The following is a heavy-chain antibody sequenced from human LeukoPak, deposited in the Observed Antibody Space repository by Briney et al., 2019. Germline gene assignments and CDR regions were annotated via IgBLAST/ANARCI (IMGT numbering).Heavy chain of an antibody. Sequence: PSETLSLTCTVSGASISSYYWSWIRQPPGKGLEWIGYIYHSGSTNYNPSLKSRVTISVDTPKNQCSLKVSFVTAADTAVYYCARQILFHSERWLKFFDYWGQGTLVTVSS. CDR3: ARQILFHSERWLKFFDY. J-gene: IGHJ4*02. D-gene: IGHD5-24*01. CDR2: IYHSGST. V-gene: IGHV4-59*01. CDR1: GASISSYY.